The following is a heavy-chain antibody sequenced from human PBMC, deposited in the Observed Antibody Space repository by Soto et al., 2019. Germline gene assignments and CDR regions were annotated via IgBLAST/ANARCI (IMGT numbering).Heavy chain of an antibody. CDR3: GGYSGDGIWS. CDR2: ISSNGGTT. J-gene: IGHJ5*02. CDR1: GFTFSSYS. V-gene: IGHV3-64*01. Sequence: EVQLVESGGGLVQPGGSLRLSCAASGFTFSSYSMHWVRQAPGKGLEYVSAISSNGGTTSYANSVKGRFNISRDNSKNKLYLQMGSLRAEDMAVYYCGGYSGDGIWSWGQGTLVTVSS. D-gene: IGHD1-26*01.